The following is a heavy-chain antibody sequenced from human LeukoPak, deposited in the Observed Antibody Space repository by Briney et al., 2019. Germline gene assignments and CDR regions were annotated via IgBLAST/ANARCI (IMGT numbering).Heavy chain of an antibody. D-gene: IGHD1-26*01. CDR3: ARVREGELPSGAIDY. CDR1: GYSFTSYW. J-gene: IGHJ4*02. CDR2: IYPGDSDT. V-gene: IGHV5-51*01. Sequence: GESLKISCKGSGYSFTSYWIGWVRQMPGKGLEWMGIIYPGDSDTRYSPSFQGQVTISADKSISTAYLQWSSLKASDTAMYYCARVREGELPSGAIDYWGQGTLVTVSS.